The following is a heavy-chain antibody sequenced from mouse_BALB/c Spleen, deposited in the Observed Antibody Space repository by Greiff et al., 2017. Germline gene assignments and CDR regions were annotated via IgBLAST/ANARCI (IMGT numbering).Heavy chain of an antibody. J-gene: IGHJ2*01. CDR1: GYTFTDYE. D-gene: IGHD4-1*01. CDR2: IDPETGGT. V-gene: IGHV1-15*01. CDR3: TRGDWDYFDY. Sequence: VQLQQSGAELVRPGASVTLSCKASGYTFTDYEMHWVKQTPVHGLEWIGAIDPETGGTAYNQKFKGKATLTADKSSSTAYMELRSLTSEDSAVYYCTRGDWDYFDYWGQGTTLTVSS.